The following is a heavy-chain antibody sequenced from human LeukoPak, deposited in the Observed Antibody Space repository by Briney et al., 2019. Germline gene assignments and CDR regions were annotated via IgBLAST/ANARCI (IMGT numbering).Heavy chain of an antibody. CDR2: ISAYNGNT. D-gene: IGHD2-15*01. CDR1: GYTFTSYG. J-gene: IGHJ4*02. CDR3: ARALHLLGYCSGGSCYSGDY. Sequence: ASVKVSCKASGYTFTSYGISWVRQAPGQGLEWMGWISAYNGNTNYAQKLQGRVTMTTDTSTSTAYMELRSLRSDDTAVYYCARALHLLGYCSGGSCYSGDYWGQGTLVTVSS. V-gene: IGHV1-18*01.